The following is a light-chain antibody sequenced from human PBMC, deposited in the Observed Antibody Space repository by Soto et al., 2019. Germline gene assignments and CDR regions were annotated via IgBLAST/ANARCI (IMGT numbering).Light chain of an antibody. Sequence: QSALTQPATVSASPGQSVSISCTGTSSDVGGYNYVSWYQHYPGKAPKLIIYDVSNQPSGISNRFSGSKSGNTASLTISGLQAEDEADYYCSSFARSSTLVFGGGTQLTVL. CDR2: DVS. J-gene: IGLJ2*01. CDR3: SSFARSSTLV. V-gene: IGLV2-14*03. CDR1: SSDVGGYNY.